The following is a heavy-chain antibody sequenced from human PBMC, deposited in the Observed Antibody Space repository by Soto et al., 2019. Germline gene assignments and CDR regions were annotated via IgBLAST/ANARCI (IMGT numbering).Heavy chain of an antibody. CDR1: GFTFYSVG. V-gene: IGHV3-23*01. J-gene: IGHJ4*02. CDR2: VSISGGGT. CDR3: AKVDSSNWYSLDF. D-gene: IGHD6-13*01. Sequence: PGGSLRLSCAASGFTFYSVGMAWVRQPPGKGLEWVSAVSISGGGTHYAPAVKGRFTISRDNSKEAVYLQMDSLRVDDTAVYYCAKVDSSNWYSLDFWGQGTLVTVSS.